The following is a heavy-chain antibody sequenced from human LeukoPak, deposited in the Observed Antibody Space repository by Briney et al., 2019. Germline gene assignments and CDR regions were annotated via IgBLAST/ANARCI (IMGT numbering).Heavy chain of an antibody. D-gene: IGHD2-15*01. V-gene: IGHV4-59*08. J-gene: IGHJ4*02. Sequence: SETLSLTCTISGGSVSDYYWSWIRQSPGKGLEWIGYIYYTGSTTYNPSLKSRVTISADTSKNQFSLKLSSVTAADTAVYYCATGPLADKFDYWGQGTLVTVSS. CDR3: ATGPLADKFDY. CDR2: IYYTGST. CDR1: GGSVSDYY.